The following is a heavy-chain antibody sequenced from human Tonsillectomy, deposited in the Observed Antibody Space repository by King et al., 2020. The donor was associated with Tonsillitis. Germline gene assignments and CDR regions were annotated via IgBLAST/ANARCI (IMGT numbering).Heavy chain of an antibody. V-gene: IGHV3-48*01. D-gene: IGHD3-16*02. CDR2: ISSSSSTI. CDR1: GFTFSSYS. CDR3: AREYYDYVWGSYRLPLFDY. J-gene: IGHJ4*02. Sequence: VQLVESGGGLVQPGGSLRLSCAASGFTFSSYSMNWVRQAPGKGLEWVSYISSSSSTIYYADSVKGRFTISRDNAKNSLYLQMNSLRAEDTAVYYCAREYYDYVWGSYRLPLFDYWGEGTLVTVSS.